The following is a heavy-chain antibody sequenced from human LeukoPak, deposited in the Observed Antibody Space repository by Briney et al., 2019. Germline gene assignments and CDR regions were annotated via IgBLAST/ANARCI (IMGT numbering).Heavy chain of an antibody. CDR3: ARAYIAAAGTIMDV. Sequence: ASVKVSCKASGYTFTGYYMHWVRQAPGQGLEWMGWINPNSGDTNYAQKFQGRVTMTRDTSISTAYMELSRLRSDDTAVYYCARAYIAAAGTIMDVWGKGTTVTISS. D-gene: IGHD6-13*01. V-gene: IGHV1-2*02. CDR1: GYTFTGYY. J-gene: IGHJ6*03. CDR2: INPNSGDT.